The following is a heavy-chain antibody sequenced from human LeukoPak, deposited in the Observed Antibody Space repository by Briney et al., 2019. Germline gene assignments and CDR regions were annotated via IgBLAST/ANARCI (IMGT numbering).Heavy chain of an antibody. V-gene: IGHV4-39*01. D-gene: IGHD3-10*01. CDR3: ARQGITMVRGTFDP. CDR2: IYYSGST. Sequence: SETLSLTCTVSGGSISIYYWGWIRQPPGKGLEWIGSIYYSGSTYYNPSLKSRVTISVDTSKNQFSLKLSSVTAADTAVYYCARQGITMVRGTFDPWGQGTLVTVSS. J-gene: IGHJ5*02. CDR1: GGSISIYY.